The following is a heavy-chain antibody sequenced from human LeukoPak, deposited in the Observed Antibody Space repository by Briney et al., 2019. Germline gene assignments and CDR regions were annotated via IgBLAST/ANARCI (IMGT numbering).Heavy chain of an antibody. Sequence: ASVKVSCKAFGYTFTNYDINWVRQATGQGLEWVGWMNPNSGNTGYAQKFQGRVTMTRNTSISTAYMELSSLRSEDTAVYYCGRGFYYDSSAYEHWGQGTLSPSPQ. CDR3: GRGFYYDSSAYEH. J-gene: IGHJ4*02. CDR1: GYTFTNYD. V-gene: IGHV1-8*01. CDR2: MNPNSGNT. D-gene: IGHD3-22*01.